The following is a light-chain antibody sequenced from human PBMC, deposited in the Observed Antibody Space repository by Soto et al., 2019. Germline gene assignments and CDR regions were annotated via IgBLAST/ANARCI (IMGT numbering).Light chain of an antibody. CDR1: SSDVGGYNH. Sequence: QSALTQPASVSGSPGQSITISCTGTSSDVGGYNHVSWYQQHPGKAPKAMIYEVSSRPSGVSNRFSGSKSGNTASLTISGLQAEDEAYYYCSSYTTSTSFILFGGGTKLTVL. V-gene: IGLV2-14*01. CDR2: EVS. CDR3: SSYTTSTSFIL. J-gene: IGLJ2*01.